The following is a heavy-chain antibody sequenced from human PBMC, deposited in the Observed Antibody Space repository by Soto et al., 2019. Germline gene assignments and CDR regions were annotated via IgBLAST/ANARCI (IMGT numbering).Heavy chain of an antibody. V-gene: IGHV3-48*01. CDR3: AFGEESRSYYYGMDV. CDR2: IRSSSSTI. J-gene: IGHJ6*02. D-gene: IGHD3-10*01. Sequence: EVQLVESGGGLVQRGGSLRLSCAASGLTFSSYSMNWVRQAPGKGLEWVSYIRSSSSTIYYADSVKGRFTISRDNAKNSLYLQMNSLRAEDTAVYYGAFGEESRSYYYGMDVWGQGTTVTVSS. CDR1: GLTFSSYS.